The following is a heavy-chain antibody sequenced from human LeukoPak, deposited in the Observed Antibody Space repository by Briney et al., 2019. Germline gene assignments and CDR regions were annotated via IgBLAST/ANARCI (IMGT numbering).Heavy chain of an antibody. CDR2: IIPILGIA. Sequence: ASVKVSCKASGGTFSSYAINWVRQAPGQGLEWMGRIIPILGIANYAQKFQGRVTITADKSTSTAYMELSSLRSEDTAVYYCARERVATIQYYFDYWGQGTLVTVSS. V-gene: IGHV1-69*04. CDR3: ARERVATIQYYFDY. CDR1: GGTFSSYA. D-gene: IGHD5-12*01. J-gene: IGHJ4*02.